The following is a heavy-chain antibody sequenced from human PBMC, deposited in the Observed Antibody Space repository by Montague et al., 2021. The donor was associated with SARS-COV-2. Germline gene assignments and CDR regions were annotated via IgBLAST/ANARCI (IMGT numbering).Heavy chain of an antibody. D-gene: IGHD1-14*01. CDR2: FYSVGST. V-gene: IGHV4-59*02. CDR3: ARETMTADAFDF. CDR1: GASVSSSD. J-gene: IGHJ3*01. Sequence: SETLSLTCTVSGASVSSSDWDWIRQSPGKGLEWIGYFYSVGSTDYNPSLKSRVTISRDTSKNQFSLKVRSVTAADTAIYYCARETMTADAFDFWGQGTRVTVSS.